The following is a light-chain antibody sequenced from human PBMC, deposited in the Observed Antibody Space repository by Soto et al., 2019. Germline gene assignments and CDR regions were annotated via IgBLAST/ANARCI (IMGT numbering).Light chain of an antibody. V-gene: IGKV3-15*01. CDR1: QSVNSK. CDR3: QQDSNWPPT. CDR2: GAS. Sequence: EIVMTQSPATLSVSPGETATLSCRASQSVNSKLAWYQQKPGQAPRLLIYGASGRATGIPARFSGSGSGTEFTITISSLQSEDFAVYYCQQDSNWPPTFGQGTKLEIK. J-gene: IGKJ1*01.